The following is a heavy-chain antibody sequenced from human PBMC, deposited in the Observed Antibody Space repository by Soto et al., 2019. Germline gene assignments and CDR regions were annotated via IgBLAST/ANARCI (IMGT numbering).Heavy chain of an antibody. CDR3: AKDVAYYYDSSGYLFDY. D-gene: IGHD3-22*01. J-gene: IGHJ4*02. Sequence: GGSLRLSCAASGFTFSSYGMHWVRQAPGKGLEWVAVISYDGSNKYYADSVKGRFTISRDNSKNTLYLQMNSLRAEDTAVYYCAKDVAYYYDSSGYLFDYWGQGTLVTVSS. CDR2: ISYDGSNK. V-gene: IGHV3-30*18. CDR1: GFTFSSYG.